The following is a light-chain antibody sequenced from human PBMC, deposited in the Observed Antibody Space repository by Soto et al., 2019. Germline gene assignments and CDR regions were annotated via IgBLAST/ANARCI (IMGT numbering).Light chain of an antibody. Sequence: EIVLTQSPGTLSLSPGERATLSCRASQSVSNNYLAWYQQKPGQAPRLLIYGASNTATRIPDRFSGSGSGTDFTLTISRLEPEDFAAYYCQHYGSSGTFGQGTKVDIK. CDR3: QHYGSSGT. J-gene: IGKJ1*01. V-gene: IGKV3-20*01. CDR2: GAS. CDR1: QSVSNNY.